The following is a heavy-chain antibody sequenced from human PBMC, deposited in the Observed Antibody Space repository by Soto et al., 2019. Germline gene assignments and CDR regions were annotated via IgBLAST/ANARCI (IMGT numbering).Heavy chain of an antibody. V-gene: IGHV3-30*03. CDR1: GFTFSSYG. Sequence: QVQLVESGGGVVQPGRSLRLSCAASGFTFSSYGMHWVRQAPGKGLEWVAVISYDGSNKYYADSVKGRFTISRDNSKNTLYLQMNSLRAEDTAVYYCAGAEDYDSSGYANDAFDIWGQGTMVTVSS. CDR3: AGAEDYDSSGYANDAFDI. J-gene: IGHJ3*02. CDR2: ISYDGSNK. D-gene: IGHD3-22*01.